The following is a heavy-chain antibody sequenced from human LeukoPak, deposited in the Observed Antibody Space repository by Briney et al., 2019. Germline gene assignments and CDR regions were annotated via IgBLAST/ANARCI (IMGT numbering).Heavy chain of an antibody. CDR3: ARGVSASYRRDDAFDI. CDR1: GFTFSSYW. CDR2: INSDGSST. D-gene: IGHD1-26*01. V-gene: IGHV3-74*01. J-gene: IGHJ3*02. Sequence: GGSLRLSCAASGFTFSSYWMHWVRQAPGKGLVWVSRINSDGSSTSYADSVKGRFTISRDNAKNTLYLQMNSLRAEDTALYHCARGVSASYRRDDAFDIWGQGTMVTVSS.